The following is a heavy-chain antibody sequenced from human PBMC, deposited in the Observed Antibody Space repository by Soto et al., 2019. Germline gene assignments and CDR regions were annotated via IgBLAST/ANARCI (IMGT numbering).Heavy chain of an antibody. J-gene: IGHJ6*02. D-gene: IGHD2-2*01. CDR1: GSTFSSYG. CDR3: ARDERHCSSIACFGGLAYGMDA. V-gene: IGHV3-33*01. Sequence: PGGSLRLSCAATGSTFSSYGMHWVRQAPGKGLEWVAVIWYDGSNKYYADSVKGRFTISRDNSKSTLYLQMNSLRAEDTAVYYCARDERHCSSIACFGGLAYGMDAWGQGTTVTVSS. CDR2: IWYDGSNK.